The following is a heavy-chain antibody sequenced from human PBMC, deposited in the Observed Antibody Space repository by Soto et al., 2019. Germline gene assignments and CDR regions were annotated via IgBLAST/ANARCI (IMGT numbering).Heavy chain of an antibody. CDR1: GFTFSSYA. D-gene: IGHD4-17*01. J-gene: IGHJ5*02. CDR2: ISGSGGST. CDR3: AKKPTPYGDYPNGFDP. Sequence: EVQLLESGGGLVQPGGSLRLSCAASGFTFSSYAMSWVRQAPGKGLEWVSAISGSGGSTYYADSVKGRFTISRDNSKNTLYLQMNSLRAEDTAVYYCAKKPTPYGDYPNGFDPWGQGTLVTVSS. V-gene: IGHV3-23*01.